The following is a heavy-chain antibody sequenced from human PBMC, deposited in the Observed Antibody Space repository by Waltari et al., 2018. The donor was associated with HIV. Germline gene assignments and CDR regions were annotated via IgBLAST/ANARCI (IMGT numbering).Heavy chain of an antibody. D-gene: IGHD2-15*01. Sequence: EVQLVESGGGLVQPGGSLRLSCSASGFTLSSYAMHWVRQAPGKGLEYISAISNNGNSTYYADSVKGRFTISRDNSKNTLNLQMSSLRAEDTAVYYCVKEGGYCSGGRCYYYGMDVWGQGTTVTVSS. V-gene: IGHV3-64D*06. CDR3: VKEGGYCSGGRCYYYGMDV. J-gene: IGHJ6*02. CDR2: ISNNGNST. CDR1: GFTLSSYA.